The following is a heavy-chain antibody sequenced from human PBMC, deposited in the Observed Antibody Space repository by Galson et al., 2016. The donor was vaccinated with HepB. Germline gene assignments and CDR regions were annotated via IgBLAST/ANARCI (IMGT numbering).Heavy chain of an antibody. J-gene: IGHJ5*02. CDR1: GASISDSDYT. CDR3: ASGDSIFGVMKADWFEP. V-gene: IGHV4-30-2*01. Sequence: TLSLTCDVFGASISDSDYTWNWIRQPAGKALEWIGYVYHDGTTDYNPSLKSRVVISVDKSEKQISLKLSSLTAADTAVYFCASGDSIFGVMKADWFEPWGQGILVSVSS. D-gene: IGHD3-3*01. CDR2: VYHDGTT.